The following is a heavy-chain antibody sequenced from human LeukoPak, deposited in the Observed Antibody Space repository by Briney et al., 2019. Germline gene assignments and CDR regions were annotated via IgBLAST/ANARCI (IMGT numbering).Heavy chain of an antibody. D-gene: IGHD1-26*01. CDR1: GYSFTSYC. V-gene: IGHV5-51*01. J-gene: IGHJ3*01. CDR2: IYPGDSGP. CDR3: GMSGDRVPLQDDVFDV. Sequence: GASLKISCKVSGYSFTSYCIGWVRQMPEKGLEWMGIIYPGDSGPTYSPSFQGQVTISVDKSINTAYLQWSSLQASDTAMYYCGMSGDRVPLQDDVFDVWGQGTMVTVST.